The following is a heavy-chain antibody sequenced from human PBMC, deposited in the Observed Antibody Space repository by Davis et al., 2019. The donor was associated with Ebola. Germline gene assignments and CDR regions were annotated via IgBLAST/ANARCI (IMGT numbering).Heavy chain of an antibody. Sequence: SETLSLTCTVSGDSISSYYWSWIRQPPGKGLEWIGYIYYSGSTNYNPSLKSRVTISVDTSKNQFSLKLSSVTAADTAVYYCAREVAGGFDYWGQGTLVTVSS. D-gene: IGHD6-19*01. V-gene: IGHV4-59*01. CDR3: AREVAGGFDY. CDR1: GDSISSYY. CDR2: IYYSGST. J-gene: IGHJ4*02.